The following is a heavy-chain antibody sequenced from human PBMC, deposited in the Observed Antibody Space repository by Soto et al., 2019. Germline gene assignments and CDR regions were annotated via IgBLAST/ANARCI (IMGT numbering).Heavy chain of an antibody. CDR1: GFTFSSYA. V-gene: IGHV3-30-3*01. CDR3: ARDPSLGVAVAGTPDY. J-gene: IGHJ4*02. CDR2: ISYDGSNK. Sequence: QVQLVESGGGVVQPGRSLRLSCAASGFTFSSYAMHWVRQAPGKGLEWVAVISYDGSNKYYADSVKGRFTISRDNSKNTLDLQMNSLRAEDTAVYYCARDPSLGVAVAGTPDYWGQGTLVTVSS. D-gene: IGHD6-19*01.